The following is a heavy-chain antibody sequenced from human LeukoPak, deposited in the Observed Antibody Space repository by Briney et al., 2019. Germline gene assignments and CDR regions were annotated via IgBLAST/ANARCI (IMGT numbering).Heavy chain of an antibody. CDR2: INHSGST. V-gene: IGHV4-34*01. J-gene: IGHJ5*02. Sequence: PSETLSLTCAVYGGSFSGYYWSWIRQPPGKGLEWIGEINHSGSTNYNPSLKSRVTISVDTSKNQFSLKLSSVTAADTAVYYCARGGALGYCSGGSCYTNDNWFDPWGQGTLVTVSS. CDR3: ARGGALGYCSGGSCYTNDNWFDP. CDR1: GGSFSGYY. D-gene: IGHD2-15*01.